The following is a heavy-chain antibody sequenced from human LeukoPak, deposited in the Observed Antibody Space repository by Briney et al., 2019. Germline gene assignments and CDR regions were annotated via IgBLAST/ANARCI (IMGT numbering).Heavy chain of an antibody. CDR2: ISAYSGNT. Sequence: GASVKVSCKASGYTFTSYGISWVRQAPGQGLEGMGWISAYSGNTNYAQKLQGRVTMTTDTSTSTAYMELRSLRSDDTAVYYCARQNPDYYDSSGYTYWGQGTLVTVSS. J-gene: IGHJ4*02. CDR3: ARQNPDYYDSSGYTY. CDR1: GYTFTSYG. D-gene: IGHD3-22*01. V-gene: IGHV1-18*01.